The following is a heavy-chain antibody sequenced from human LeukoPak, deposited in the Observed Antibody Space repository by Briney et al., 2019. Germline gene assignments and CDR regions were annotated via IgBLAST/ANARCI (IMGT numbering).Heavy chain of an antibody. CDR1: GGSVSSGSYY. D-gene: IGHD5-18*01. CDR2: INHSGST. CDR3: ARASWIQLWYDY. V-gene: IGHV4-39*07. J-gene: IGHJ4*02. Sequence: SETLSLTCTVSGGSVSSGSYYWSWIRQPPGKGLEWIGEINHSGSTNYNPSLKSRVTISVDTSKNQFSLKLSSVTAADTAVYYCARASWIQLWYDYWGQGTLVTVSS.